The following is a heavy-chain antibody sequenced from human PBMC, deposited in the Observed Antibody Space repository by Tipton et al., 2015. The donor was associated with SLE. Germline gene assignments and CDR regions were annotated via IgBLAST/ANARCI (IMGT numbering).Heavy chain of an antibody. CDR2: INHSGST. J-gene: IGHJ5*02. CDR3: ARGYYYGSGSYYNANWFDP. V-gene: IGHV4-34*01. Sequence: TLSLTCTVSGGSISSHYWGWIRQPPGKGLEWIGEINHSGSTNYNPSLKSRVTISVDTSKNQFSLKLSSVTAADTAVYYCARGYYYGSGSYYNANWFDPWGQGTLVTVSS. CDR1: GGSISSHY. D-gene: IGHD3-10*01.